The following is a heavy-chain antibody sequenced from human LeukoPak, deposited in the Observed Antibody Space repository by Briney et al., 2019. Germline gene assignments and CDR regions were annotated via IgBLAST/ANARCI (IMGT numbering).Heavy chain of an antibody. CDR1: GYTFAGYY. J-gene: IGHJ5*02. CDR3: ATLVPAAIEHNH. V-gene: IGHV1-2*02. CDR2: INPNSGGT. D-gene: IGHD2-2*01. Sequence: ASVKVSCKASGYTFAGYYMHWVRQAPGQGLEWMGWINPNSGGTNYAQKFQGRVTMTRDTSISTAYMELSRLRSDDTAVYYCATLVPAAIEHNHWGQGTLVTVSS.